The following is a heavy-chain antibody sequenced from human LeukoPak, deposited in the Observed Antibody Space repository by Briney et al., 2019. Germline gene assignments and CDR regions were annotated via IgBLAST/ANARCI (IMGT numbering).Heavy chain of an antibody. CDR2: IIPILGIA. V-gene: IGHV1-69*04. D-gene: IGHD6-19*01. CDR1: GGTFSSYA. J-gene: IGHJ5*02. Sequence: GASVKVSCKASGGTFSSYAISWVRQAPGQGLEWMGRIIPILGIANYAQKFQGRVTITADKSTSTAYMELSSLRSEDTAVYYCARGGRYSSGWSNWFDPWGQGTLVTVSS. CDR3: ARGGRYSSGWSNWFDP.